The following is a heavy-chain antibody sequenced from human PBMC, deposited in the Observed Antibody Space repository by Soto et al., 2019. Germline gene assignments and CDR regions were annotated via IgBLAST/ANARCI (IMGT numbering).Heavy chain of an antibody. CDR3: ASEGERPYGVGI. V-gene: IGHV3-74*01. D-gene: IGHD2-8*01. J-gene: IGHJ3*02. CDR2: INSDGSST. Sequence: EVQLVESRGGLVQPGGSLRLSCAASGFTFSSYWMHWVRQAPGKGLVWVSRINSDGSSTSYADSVKGRFTISRDNAKNTLYLQMNSLRAEDTAVYYCASEGERPYGVGIWGQGTMVTVSS. CDR1: GFTFSSYW.